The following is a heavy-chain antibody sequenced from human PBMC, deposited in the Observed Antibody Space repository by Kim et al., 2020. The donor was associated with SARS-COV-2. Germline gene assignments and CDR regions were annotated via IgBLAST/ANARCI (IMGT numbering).Heavy chain of an antibody. CDR2: IRSKVNSYAT. CDR3: TRVPATTLAFWDAFDI. CDR1: GFTFSGSA. D-gene: IGHD1-1*01. Sequence: GGSLRLSCAASGFTFSGSALHWVRQASGKGLEWVGRIRSKVNSYATAYTASVRGRFTISRDDSRNTAYLQMHSLKTEDTAVYYCTRVPATTLAFWDAFDIWGQGTMVAVSS. J-gene: IGHJ3*02. V-gene: IGHV3-73*01.